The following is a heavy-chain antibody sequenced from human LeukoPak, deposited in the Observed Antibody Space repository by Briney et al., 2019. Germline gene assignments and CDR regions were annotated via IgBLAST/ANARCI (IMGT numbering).Heavy chain of an antibody. D-gene: IGHD2-2*01. V-gene: IGHV1-18*01. CDR3: ARDSITLPSYYYYYMDV. Sequence: ASVKVSCKASGYTFTSYGISWVRQAPGQGLEWMGWISAYNGNTNYAQKLQGRVTMTTDTSTSSAYMELRSLRSDDTAVYYCARDSITLPSYYYYYMDVWGKGTTVTVSS. CDR2: ISAYNGNT. CDR1: GYTFTSYG. J-gene: IGHJ6*03.